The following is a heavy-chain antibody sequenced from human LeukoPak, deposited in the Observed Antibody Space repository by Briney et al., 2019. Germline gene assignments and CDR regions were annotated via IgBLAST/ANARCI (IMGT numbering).Heavy chain of an antibody. V-gene: IGHV1-2*02. CDR3: AGRTSDQYCSSTSCYTGWFDP. J-gene: IGHJ5*02. Sequence: ASVKVSCKASGYTFTGYYMHWVRQAPGQGLEWMGWINPNSGGTNYAQKFQGRVTMTRDTSISTLYMEVSRLRSDDTAVYYCAGRTSDQYCSSTSCYTGWFDPWGQGTLVTVSS. CDR1: GYTFTGYY. D-gene: IGHD2-2*02. CDR2: INPNSGGT.